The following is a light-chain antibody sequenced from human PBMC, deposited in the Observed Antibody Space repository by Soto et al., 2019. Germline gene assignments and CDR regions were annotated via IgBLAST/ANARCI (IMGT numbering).Light chain of an antibody. V-gene: IGLV4-60*02. CDR2: LEGRGSY. CDR3: ETWDSHTGV. J-gene: IGLJ3*02. CDR1: SGHSSYI. Sequence: QLVLTQSSSASASLGSSVKLTCTLSSGHSSYIIAWHQQQPGKAPRYLMNLEGRGSYNKGSGVPDRFSGSSSGADRYLTISNLQFEDEADYYCETWDSHTGVLGGGTKLTVL.